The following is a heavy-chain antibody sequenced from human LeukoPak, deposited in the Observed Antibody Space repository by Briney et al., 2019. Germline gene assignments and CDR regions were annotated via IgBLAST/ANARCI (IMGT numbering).Heavy chain of an antibody. J-gene: IGHJ4*02. CDR1: GGSISSYY. CDR2: IHYSGST. V-gene: IGHV4-59*01. D-gene: IGHD3-16*01. Sequence: SETLSLTCSVSGGSISSYYWSWIRQPPGKGLEWIGYIHYSGSTNYNPSLKSRVTISADTSKNQFSLKLSSVTAADTAVYYCARTFWGKYIDYWGQGTLVTVSS. CDR3: ARTFWGKYIDY.